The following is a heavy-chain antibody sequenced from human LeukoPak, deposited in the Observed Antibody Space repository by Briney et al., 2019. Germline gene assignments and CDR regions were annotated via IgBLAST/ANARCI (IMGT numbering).Heavy chain of an antibody. Sequence: GGSLRLSCAASGFTFSSYEMNWDRQAPGKGLEWVSYISSSGSTIYYADSVKGRFTISRDNAKNSLYLQMNSLRAEDTAVYYCSRAFYSTSWSLDDYGGKETLVTVPS. V-gene: IGHV3-48*03. CDR2: ISSSGSTI. CDR1: GFTFSSYE. CDR3: SRAFYSTSWSLDDY. J-gene: IGHJ4*02. D-gene: IGHD6-13*01.